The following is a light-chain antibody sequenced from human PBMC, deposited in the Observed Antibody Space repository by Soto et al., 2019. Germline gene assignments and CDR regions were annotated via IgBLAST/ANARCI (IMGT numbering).Light chain of an antibody. CDR2: TGS. V-gene: IGKV1-12*01. J-gene: IGKJ4*01. CDR1: QAIDSW. Sequence: DIQMTQSPSSVSASVGDRVTITCRASQAIDSWLAWYQQKPGEAPKLLIFTGSLLHSGVPPRFSGSGSGTDFPLTISSLQPEDFATYYCQQYDNLPLTFGGGTKVEIK. CDR3: QQYDNLPLT.